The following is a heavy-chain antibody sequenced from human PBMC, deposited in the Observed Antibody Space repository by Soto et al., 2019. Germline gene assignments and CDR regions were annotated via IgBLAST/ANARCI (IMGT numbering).Heavy chain of an antibody. J-gene: IGHJ6*03. CDR2: IKQDGSEK. CDR1: GFTFSSYW. D-gene: IGHD6-25*01. CDR3: CIAATSLPYYYYMDA. V-gene: IGHV3-7*01. Sequence: GGSLRLSCAASGFTFSSYWMSWVRQAPGKGLEWVANIKQDGSEKYYVDSVKGRFTISRDNAKNSLYLQMNSLRAEDTAVYYCCIAATSLPYYYYMDAWGKGTTVTVSS.